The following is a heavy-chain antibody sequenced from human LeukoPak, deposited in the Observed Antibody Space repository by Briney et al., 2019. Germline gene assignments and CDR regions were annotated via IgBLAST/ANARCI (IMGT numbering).Heavy chain of an antibody. J-gene: IGHJ4*02. CDR2: IRSKANSYET. CDR1: GFTFSGSA. CDR3: TYSSNY. D-gene: IGHD6-19*01. V-gene: IGHV3-73*01. Sequence: PGGSLRLSCAASGFTFSGSAMHWVRQASGQGLEWVGRIRSKANSYETAYAVSVKGRFTIARDDSKNTAYLQMNSLKNEDTAVYYCTYSSNYWGQGTLVTVSS.